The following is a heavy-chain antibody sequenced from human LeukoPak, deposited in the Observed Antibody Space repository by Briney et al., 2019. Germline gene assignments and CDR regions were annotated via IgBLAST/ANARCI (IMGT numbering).Heavy chain of an antibody. CDR1: GFTFSSYW. Sequence: GGSLRLSCAASGFTFSSYWMSWVRQAPGKGLEWVANIKQDGSEKYYVDSVKGRFTISRDNSRNTLYLQMDSLRADDTALYFCARGMVTKFDCWGQGTLVTVSS. D-gene: IGHD5-18*01. J-gene: IGHJ4*02. V-gene: IGHV3-7*03. CDR3: ARGMVTKFDC. CDR2: IKQDGSEK.